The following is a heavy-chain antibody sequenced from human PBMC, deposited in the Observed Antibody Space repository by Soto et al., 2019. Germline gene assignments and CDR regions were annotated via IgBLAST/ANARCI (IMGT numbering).Heavy chain of an antibody. Sequence: GGSLRLSCTGSGFTFSSYAMHWVRLAPGKGLEWVAVVSYDGSIENYADSVRGRFTISRDNSKNTVLLQMNSLRVEDTAVYYCAKDLYYYDFSLDDSWGQGTLVTVSS. CDR2: VSYDGSIE. CDR1: GFTFSSYA. CDR3: AKDLYYYDFSLDDS. J-gene: IGHJ5*02. V-gene: IGHV3-30*04. D-gene: IGHD3-16*01.